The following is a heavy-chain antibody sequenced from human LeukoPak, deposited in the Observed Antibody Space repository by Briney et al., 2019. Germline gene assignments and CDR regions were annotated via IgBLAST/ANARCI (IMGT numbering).Heavy chain of an antibody. V-gene: IGHV3-48*01. Sequence: GGSLRLSCAASGFTLSSYSMNWVRQAPGKGLEWVSYISSRSRVISYADSLKGRFTISRDNAKNSLYLQMNSLRPEDTAVYYCTRDLGNWGQGTLVTVSS. J-gene: IGHJ4*02. D-gene: IGHD7-27*01. CDR1: GFTLSSYS. CDR3: TRDLGN. CDR2: ISSRSRVI.